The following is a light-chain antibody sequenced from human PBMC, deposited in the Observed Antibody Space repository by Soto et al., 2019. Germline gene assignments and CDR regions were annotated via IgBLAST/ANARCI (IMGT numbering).Light chain of an antibody. CDR3: QQYESSPWT. J-gene: IGKJ1*01. CDR2: GAS. Sequence: EIVLTQSPGTLSLSPGERATLSCRASQSVSSSNLAWYQQKRGQAPRFLIYGASNRATGIPDRFSGGVSGTDFTLTISRLEPEDFPVYYCQQYESSPWTFGQGTKVETK. V-gene: IGKV3-20*01. CDR1: QSVSSSN.